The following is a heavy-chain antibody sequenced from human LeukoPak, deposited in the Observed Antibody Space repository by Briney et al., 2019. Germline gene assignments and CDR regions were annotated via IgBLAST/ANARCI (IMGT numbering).Heavy chain of an antibody. CDR3: ARDQWTGTLDY. CDR1: GFTFSSYA. D-gene: IGHD3/OR15-3a*01. J-gene: IGHJ4*02. V-gene: IGHV3-30-3*01. CDR2: ISYDGSNK. Sequence: PGRSLRLSCAASGFTFSSYAMHWVRQAPGKGLEWVAVISYDGSNKYYADAVKGRFTISRDNSKNTLYLQMNSLRAEDTAVYYCARDQWTGTLDYWGQGTLVTVSS.